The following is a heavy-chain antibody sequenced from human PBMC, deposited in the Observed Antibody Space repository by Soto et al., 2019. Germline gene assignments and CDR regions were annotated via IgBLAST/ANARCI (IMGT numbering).Heavy chain of an antibody. V-gene: IGHV1-69*08. CDR2: IIPILGIA. CDR1: GGTFSSYT. D-gene: IGHD3-9*01. J-gene: IGHJ5*02. Sequence: QVQLVQSGAEVKKPGSSVKVSCKASGGTFSSYTISWVRQAPGQGLEWMGRIIPILGIANYAQKFQGRVTSTADKSTSTAYMELSSLRSEDTAVYYCAREVSLTEWGWFDPWGQGTLVTVSS. CDR3: AREVSLTEWGWFDP.